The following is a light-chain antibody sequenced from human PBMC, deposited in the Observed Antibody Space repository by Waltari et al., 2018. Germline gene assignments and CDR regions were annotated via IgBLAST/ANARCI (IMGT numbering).Light chain of an antibody. CDR1: QSVLYSSNKKNY. CDR2: WAS. J-gene: IGKJ1*01. Sequence: DIVMTPSPDSLAVSLGERATINCKSSQSVLYSSNKKNYLAWYQQKPGQSPKLLIYWASTRESGVPDRFSGSGSETDFTLTISNLQAEDVAVYYCQQYYSTLSWTFGQGTKVEIK. V-gene: IGKV4-1*01. CDR3: QQYYSTLSWT.